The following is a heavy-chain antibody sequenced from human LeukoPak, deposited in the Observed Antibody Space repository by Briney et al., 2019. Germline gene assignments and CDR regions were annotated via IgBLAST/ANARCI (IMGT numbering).Heavy chain of an antibody. D-gene: IGHD4-23*01. Sequence: PGGSLRLSCAASGFTFSTYGVHWVRQAPGKGLEWVSYINSSGRTIYADSVKGRFTISRDNGKSSLYLQMNSLSAEDTAVYYCAREPLYGGKPVGYFDHWGQGTQVTVSS. CDR1: GFTFSTYG. J-gene: IGHJ4*02. CDR3: AREPLYGGKPVGYFDH. CDR2: INSSGRTI. V-gene: IGHV3-48*03.